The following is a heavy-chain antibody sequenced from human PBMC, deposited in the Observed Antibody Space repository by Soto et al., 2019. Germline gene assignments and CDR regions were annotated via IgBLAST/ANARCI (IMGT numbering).Heavy chain of an antibody. CDR3: ARDSSSSAPDNWFDP. D-gene: IGHD6-6*01. V-gene: IGHV3-74*01. CDR2: INSDGSST. Sequence: GGSLRLSCAASGFTFSSYWIHWVRQAPGKGLVWVSRINSDGSSTSYADSVKGRFTISRDNAKNTLYLQMNSLRAEDTAVYYCARDSSSSAPDNWFDPWGQGTLVTVSS. J-gene: IGHJ5*02. CDR1: GFTFSSYW.